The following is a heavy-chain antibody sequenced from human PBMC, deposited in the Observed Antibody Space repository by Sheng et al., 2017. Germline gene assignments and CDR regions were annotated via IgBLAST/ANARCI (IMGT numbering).Heavy chain of an antibody. J-gene: IGHJ3*01. CDR3: ARGPLYGTHWGDAFDV. CDR1: GFTVRRTY. CDR2: IYSGDSA. D-gene: IGHD7-27*01. Sequence: EVQLVESGGGLVQPGGSLRLSCAASGFTVRRTYMSWVRQAPGKGLEWVSVIYSGDSAFYTDSVKGRFTISRHISENTLYLQMNSLRVEDTAVYYCARGPLYGTHWGDAFDVWGQGTVVTVSS. V-gene: IGHV3-53*04.